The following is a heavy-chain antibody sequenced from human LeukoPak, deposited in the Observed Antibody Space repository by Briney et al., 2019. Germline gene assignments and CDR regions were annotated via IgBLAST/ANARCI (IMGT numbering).Heavy chain of an antibody. D-gene: IGHD3-10*01. CDR2: IYHSGST. Sequence: SETLSLTCTVSGYSISSGYYWGWIRQPPGKGLEWIGSIYHSGSTYYNPSLKSRVTISVDTSKNQFSLKLSSVTAADTAVYYCARAKAGSYCGYWGQGTLVTVSS. J-gene: IGHJ4*02. V-gene: IGHV4-38-2*02. CDR3: ARAKAGSYCGY. CDR1: GYSISSGYY.